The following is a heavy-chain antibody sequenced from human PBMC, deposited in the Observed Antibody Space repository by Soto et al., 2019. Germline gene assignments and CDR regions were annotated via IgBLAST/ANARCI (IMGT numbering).Heavy chain of an antibody. CDR3: AHSRNLITEDAQVGDFDY. J-gene: IGHJ4*02. V-gene: IGHV2-5*02. D-gene: IGHD3-10*01. CDR2: IYWDDDE. CDR1: GFSLTTAGVG. Sequence: QINLKESGPTLVTPTQTLTLTCSFSGFSLTTAGVGVGWVRQSPGEALEWLALIYWDDDERYSPSLKTRLTLTKDTSKNQVVLKMTNMAPVDTATYYCAHSRNLITEDAQVGDFDYWGQGTLVTVSS.